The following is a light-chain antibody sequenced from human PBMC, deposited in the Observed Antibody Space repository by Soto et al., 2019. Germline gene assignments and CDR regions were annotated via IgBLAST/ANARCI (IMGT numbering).Light chain of an antibody. J-gene: IGKJ1*01. CDR2: GAS. CDR1: QSVSSSY. V-gene: IGKV3-20*01. Sequence: IVLTQSPGTLSLSPGERATLSCRASQSVSSSYLAWYQQKPGQAPRLLIYGASSRATGIPDRFSGSGSGKDFTLTISRLEPEDYAVYYCKQYGRSPWTFGQGTKVEIX. CDR3: KQYGRSPWT.